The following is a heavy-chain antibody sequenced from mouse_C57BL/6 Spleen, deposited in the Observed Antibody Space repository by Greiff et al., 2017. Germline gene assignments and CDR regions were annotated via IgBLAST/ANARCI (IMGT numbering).Heavy chain of an antibody. Sequence: QVQLKESGAELVRPGASVKLSCKASGYTFTDYYINWVKQRPGQGLEWIARIYPGSGNTYYNEKFKGKATLTAEKSSSTAYMQLSSLTSEDSAVYFCARDDYDGHYYAMDYWGQGTSVTVSS. CDR1: GYTFTDYY. CDR2: IYPGSGNT. CDR3: ARDDYDGHYYAMDY. V-gene: IGHV1-76*01. D-gene: IGHD2-4*01. J-gene: IGHJ4*01.